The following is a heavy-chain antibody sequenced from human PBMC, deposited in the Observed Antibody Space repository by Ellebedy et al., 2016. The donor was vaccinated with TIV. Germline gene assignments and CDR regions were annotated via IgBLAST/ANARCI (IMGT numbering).Heavy chain of an antibody. CDR2: IYDSGRT. CDR3: SRYRSGIVVVPAHYVMDV. J-gene: IGHJ6*02. Sequence: SETLSLXXNVSGGSISGTYTSYYWGWIRQPQGKGLEWIGSIYDSGRTHYNPSLKSRVTISVDTSKNQFSLKLSSVTAADTAVYYCSRYRSGIVVVPAHYVMDVWGQGTTVTVSS. D-gene: IGHD2-2*01. CDR1: GGSISGTYTSYY. V-gene: IGHV4-39*01.